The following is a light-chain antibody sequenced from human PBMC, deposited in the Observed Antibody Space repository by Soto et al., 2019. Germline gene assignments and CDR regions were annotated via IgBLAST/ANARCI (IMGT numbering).Light chain of an antibody. V-gene: IGKV3-11*01. J-gene: IGKJ4*01. CDR3: QERSNWPQIA. CDR2: DAS. Sequence: EIVLTQSPATLSLSPGERATLSCRASQSVSKYLAWYQQEPGQARRLLIHDASNRATGIPARFNVSGSGTDFTLTISSREAEDFGVYYCQERSNWPQIAVGGGTKVEIK. CDR1: QSVSKY.